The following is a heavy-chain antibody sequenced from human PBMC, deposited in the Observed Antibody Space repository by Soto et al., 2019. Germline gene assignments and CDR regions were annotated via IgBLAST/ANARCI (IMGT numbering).Heavy chain of an antibody. CDR2: IIPILGIA. CDR3: ARDYEYIWFDP. D-gene: IGHD6-6*01. J-gene: IGHJ5*02. Sequence: RASVKVSCKASGGTFSSYTISWVRQAPGQGLEWMGRIIPILGIANYAQKFQGRVTITADKSTSTAYMELSSLRSEDTAVYYCARDYEYIWFDPWGQGTLVTVSS. CDR1: GGTFSSYT. V-gene: IGHV1-69*04.